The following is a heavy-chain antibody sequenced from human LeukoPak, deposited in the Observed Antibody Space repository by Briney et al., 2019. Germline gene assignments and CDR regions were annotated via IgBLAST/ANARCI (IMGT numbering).Heavy chain of an antibody. CDR1: GFTFSSYA. D-gene: IGHD3-22*01. CDR2: IWYDGSNK. Sequence: GGSLRLSCAASGFTFSSYAMGWVRQAPGKGLEWVAVIWYDGSNKYYADSVKGRFTISRDNSKNTLYLQMNSLRAEDTAVYYCAKSTYDSSGYWIDYWGQGTLVTVSS. CDR3: AKSTYDSSGYWIDY. J-gene: IGHJ4*02. V-gene: IGHV3-33*06.